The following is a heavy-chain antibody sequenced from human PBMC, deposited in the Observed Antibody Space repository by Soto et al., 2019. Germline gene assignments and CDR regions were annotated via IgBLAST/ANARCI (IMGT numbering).Heavy chain of an antibody. CDR1: GFTFSSYG. CDR2: ISYDGSNK. Sequence: GSLRLSCAASGFTFSSYGMHWVRQAPGKGLEWVAVISYDGSNKYYADSVKGRFTISRDNSKNTLYLQMNSLRAEDTAVYYCAKDMEYYGSGSGYYYYGMDVWGQGTTVTVSS. D-gene: IGHD3-10*01. CDR3: AKDMEYYGSGSGYYYYGMDV. J-gene: IGHJ6*02. V-gene: IGHV3-30*18.